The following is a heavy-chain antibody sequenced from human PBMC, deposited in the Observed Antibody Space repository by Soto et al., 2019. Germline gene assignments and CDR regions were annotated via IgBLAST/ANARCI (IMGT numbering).Heavy chain of an antibody. J-gene: IGHJ6*02. CDR1: GFTFSSYA. Sequence: EVQLLESGGGLVQPGGSLRLSCAASGFTFSSYAMSWVRQAPGKGLEWVSAISGSGGSTYYADSVKGRFTISRDNSKNTLYLQMNSLRAEDTAVYYCAKDQGFTIFGVVNGMDVWGQGTTVTVSS. CDR2: ISGSGGST. V-gene: IGHV3-23*01. CDR3: AKDQGFTIFGVVNGMDV. D-gene: IGHD3-3*01.